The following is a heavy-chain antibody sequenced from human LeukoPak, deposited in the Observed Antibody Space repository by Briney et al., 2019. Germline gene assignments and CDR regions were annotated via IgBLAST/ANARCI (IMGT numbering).Heavy chain of an antibody. CDR1: GYTFTGYY. Sequence: ASVKVSCKASGYTFTGYYIHWVRQAPGQGLECMGWINPNSGGTNYAQKFQGRVTMTRDTSITTAYMELSSLRSDDTAVYYCARNTGGRGDFDYWGQETLVTVSS. J-gene: IGHJ4*02. D-gene: IGHD5-18*01. CDR3: ARNTGGRGDFDY. CDR2: INPNSGGT. V-gene: IGHV1-2*02.